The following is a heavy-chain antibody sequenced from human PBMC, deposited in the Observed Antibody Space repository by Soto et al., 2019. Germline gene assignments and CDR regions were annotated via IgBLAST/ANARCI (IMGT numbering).Heavy chain of an antibody. V-gene: IGHV5-51*03. CDR3: ARKYGSYNNWFDP. CDR1: GYSFTSYW. Sequence: GVSLKISCKGAGYSFTSYWSGWVRQMPGKGLEWMGIIYPGDSDTRYSPSFQGQVTISADKSISTAYLQWSSLKASDTAMYYCARKYGSYNNWFDPRGQGTLVTVSS. D-gene: IGHD2-2*01. J-gene: IGHJ5*02. CDR2: IYPGDSDT.